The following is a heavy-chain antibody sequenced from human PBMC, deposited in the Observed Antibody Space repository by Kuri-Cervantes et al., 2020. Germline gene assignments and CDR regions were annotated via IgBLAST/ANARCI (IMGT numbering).Heavy chain of an antibody. J-gene: IGHJ3*02. CDR2: ISAYNGNT. V-gene: IGHV1-18*01. CDR1: GYTFTNYG. Sequence: ASVKVSCKASGYTFTNYGISWVRQAPGQGLEWMGWISAYNGNTNYAQNLQGRVTMTTDTSTSTAYMELRSLRSDDTAVYYCARAFSSGWYARYAFDIWGQGTMVTVSS. CDR3: ARAFSSGWYARYAFDI. D-gene: IGHD6-19*01.